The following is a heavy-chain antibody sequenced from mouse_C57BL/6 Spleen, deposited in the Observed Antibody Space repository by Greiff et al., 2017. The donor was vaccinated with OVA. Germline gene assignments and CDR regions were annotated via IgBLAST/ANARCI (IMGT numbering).Heavy chain of an antibody. CDR1: GFNIKNTY. CDR2: IDPANGNT. V-gene: IGHV14-3*01. Sequence: VQLQQSVAELVRPGASVTLSCTASGFNIKNTYMHWVKQRPEQGLEWIGRIDPANGNTKSAPQFQGKATITADTSSNTAYLQLSSLTPEDTAIYYCARSDCCSRWFAYWGQGTLVTVSA. D-gene: IGHD1-1*01. CDR3: ARSDCCSRWFAY. J-gene: IGHJ3*01.